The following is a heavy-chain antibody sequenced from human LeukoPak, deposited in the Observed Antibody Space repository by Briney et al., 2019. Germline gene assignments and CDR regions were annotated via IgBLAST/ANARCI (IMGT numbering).Heavy chain of an antibody. CDR2: ISGRGGRT. J-gene: IGHJ2*01. D-gene: IGHD3-22*01. CDR3: RRDSGEYSSEWCFDL. V-gene: IGHV3-23*01. Sequence: GGPLTLSCAPSGFTFNSYAMIGLPRARGEGLEWVTAISGRGGRTYYADPVGGRFTISKDDSKNTLYLHKHSLRVEDTAVYYWRRDSGEYSSEWCFDLWGRGTLVTVSS. CDR1: GFTFNSYA.